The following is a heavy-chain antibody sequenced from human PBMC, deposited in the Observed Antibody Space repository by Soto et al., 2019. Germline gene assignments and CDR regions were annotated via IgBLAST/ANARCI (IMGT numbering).Heavy chain of an antibody. V-gene: IGHV2-5*02. CDR1: GFSLSTSGVG. J-gene: IGHJ5*02. CDR3: AHVGYCISFSCSDWFDP. Sequence: QITLKESGPTLVKPTQTLTLTCTFSGFSLSTSGVGVGWIRQPPGKALEWLALIYWDDDKRYSPSLKSRLTISKDTSKNQVVLTMTNMDPVDTDTYYCAHVGYCISFSCSDWFDPWGQGTLVTVSS. D-gene: IGHD2-2*01. CDR2: IYWDDDK.